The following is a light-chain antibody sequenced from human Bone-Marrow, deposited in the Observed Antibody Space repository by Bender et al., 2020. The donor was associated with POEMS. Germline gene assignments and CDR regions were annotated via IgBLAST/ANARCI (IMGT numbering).Light chain of an antibody. Sequence: QSALTQPASVSGSPGQSITISCTGTSSDVGVYDYVSWYQQHPMKAPKLIIYDVSDRPSGVSHRFSGSMSGNTASLTISGLLPEDEADYFCSSYTSYTAVFGGGTKLTVL. J-gene: IGLJ2*01. V-gene: IGLV2-14*01. CDR3: SSYTSYTAV. CDR1: SSDVGVYDY. CDR2: DVS.